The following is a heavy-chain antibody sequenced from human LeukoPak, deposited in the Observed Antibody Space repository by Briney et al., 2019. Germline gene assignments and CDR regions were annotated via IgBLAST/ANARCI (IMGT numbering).Heavy chain of an antibody. CDR1: GFTFSRHS. CDR3: AREGFASSWLYYYYYIDV. CDR2: ISYDGSNK. D-gene: IGHD6-13*01. Sequence: GGSLRLSCAASGFTFSRHSIHWVRQAPGKGLEWVAVISYDGSNKYYADSVRGRFTISRDNSKNGLYLQMNSLRPDDTAIYYCAREGFASSWLYYYYYIDVWGKGTTVTVSS. V-gene: IGHV3-30*04. J-gene: IGHJ6*03.